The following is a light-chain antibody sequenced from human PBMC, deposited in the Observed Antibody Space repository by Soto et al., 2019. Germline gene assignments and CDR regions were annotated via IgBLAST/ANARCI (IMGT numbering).Light chain of an antibody. CDR3: SSYEANNNWG. Sequence: QSALTQPPSASGSPGQSVTISCTGTSSDIGGSKYVSWYQQHPGQAPKLMIYELDKRPSGVPDRFSGSKSGNTASLTVSGLKAEDEADYYCSSYEANNNWGFGGGTKVPVL. CDR2: ELD. J-gene: IGLJ2*01. V-gene: IGLV2-8*01. CDR1: SSDIGGSKY.